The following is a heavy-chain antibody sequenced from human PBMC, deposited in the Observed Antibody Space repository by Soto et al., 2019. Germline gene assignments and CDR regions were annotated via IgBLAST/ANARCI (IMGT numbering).Heavy chain of an antibody. D-gene: IGHD2-2*01. J-gene: IGHJ6*02. CDR3: ARGASCSSTSCYDNFHCGLAV. V-gene: IGHV1-18*01. Sequence: QVQLVQSGPEVKNPGASLKVSCKASGYTFTNYGITWVRQAPGQGLEWMGWITASNGNANYAREIQGRLTLTRDTSTNTASMELRSLRSDDTAVYYCARGASCSSTSCYDNFHCGLAVWGQGTTVIVSS. CDR2: ITASNGNA. CDR1: GYTFTNYG.